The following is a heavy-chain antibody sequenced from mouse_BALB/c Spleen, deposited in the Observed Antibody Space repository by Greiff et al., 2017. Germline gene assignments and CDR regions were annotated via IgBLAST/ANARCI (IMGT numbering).Heavy chain of an antibody. V-gene: IGHV1S81*02. CDR1: GYTFTSYY. J-gene: IGHJ1*01. CDR3: TRPHYYGSYWYFDV. D-gene: IGHD1-1*01. Sequence: QVQLKESGAELVKPGASVKLSCKASGYTFTSYYMYWVKQRPGQGLEWIGEINPSNGGTNFNEKFKSKATLTVDKSSSTAYMQLSSLTSEDSAVYYCTRPHYYGSYWYFDVWGAGTTVTVSS. CDR2: INPSNGGT.